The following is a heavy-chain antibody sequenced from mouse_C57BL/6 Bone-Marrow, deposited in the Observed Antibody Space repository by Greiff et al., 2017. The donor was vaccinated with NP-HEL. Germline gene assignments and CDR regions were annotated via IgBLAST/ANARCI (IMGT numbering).Heavy chain of an antibody. V-gene: IGHV1-36*01. D-gene: IGHD3-2*02. CDR3: AAQAVLYYYAMDY. CDR2: VYPYNGGP. CDR1: GFTFTDYY. J-gene: IGHJ4*01. Sequence: LVKPGPSVKISCKASGFTFTDYYMHWVKQSHGKSLEWIGLVYPYNGGPSYNQKFKGKATLTVDTSSSTAYMELNSLTSEDSAVYYCAAQAVLYYYAMDYWGQGTSVTVSS.